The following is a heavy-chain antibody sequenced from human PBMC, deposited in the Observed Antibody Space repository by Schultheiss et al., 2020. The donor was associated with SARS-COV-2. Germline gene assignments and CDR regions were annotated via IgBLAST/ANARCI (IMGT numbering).Heavy chain of an antibody. Sequence: GGSLRLSCAASGFSFSDYAMNWVRQAPGKGLEWVSDISAGGATTYYADSVKGRFTISRDNAKNSLYLQMNSLRAEDTAVYYCARGRYFDLWGRGTLVTVSS. J-gene: IGHJ2*01. V-gene: IGHV3-48*01. CDR2: ISAGGATT. CDR3: ARGRYFDL. CDR1: GFSFSDYA.